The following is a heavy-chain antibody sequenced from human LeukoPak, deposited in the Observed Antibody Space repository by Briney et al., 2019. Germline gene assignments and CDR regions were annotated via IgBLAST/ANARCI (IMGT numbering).Heavy chain of an antibody. V-gene: IGHV5-51*01. J-gene: IGHJ4*02. CDR3: ARVYGANMGYFDD. Sequence: GESLQIYCKASGYSFTKYWIAWVRQMTGQCLESMGIIWPGDSDTRYSPSFEGQVSISADKSITTAYLQRSSLKASDTAMYYCARVYGANMGYFDDWGQGTLVTVSS. CDR2: IWPGDSDT. CDR1: GYSFTKYW. D-gene: IGHD4-23*01.